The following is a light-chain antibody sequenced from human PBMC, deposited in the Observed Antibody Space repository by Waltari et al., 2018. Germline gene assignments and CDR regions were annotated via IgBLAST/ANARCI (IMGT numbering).Light chain of an antibody. CDR3: ISYTSSSTWV. V-gene: IGLV2-14*03. CDR2: DVS. Sequence: QSALTQPASVSGSPGQSITISCTGTSSDVGGYNYVSWYQQHPGKAPKLIIYDVSNRPSGVSNRFSGSRSGNTASLTISGLQTEDEADYYCISYTSSSTWVFGGVTKLTVL. CDR1: SSDVGGYNY. J-gene: IGLJ3*02.